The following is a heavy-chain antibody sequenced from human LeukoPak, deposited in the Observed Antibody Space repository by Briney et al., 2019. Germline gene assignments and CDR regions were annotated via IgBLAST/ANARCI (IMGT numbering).Heavy chain of an antibody. J-gene: IGHJ4*02. Sequence: GGSLRLSCVVSGFTFSTSAMSWVRQAPGKGLEWVGRIKSKTDGGTTDYAAPVKGRFTISRDDSKNTLYLQMNSLKTEDTAVYYCTTETGRSGWYFQSDYWGQGTLVTVSS. CDR1: GFTFSTSA. V-gene: IGHV3-15*01. CDR3: TTETGRSGWYFQSDY. CDR2: IKSKTDGGTT. D-gene: IGHD6-19*01.